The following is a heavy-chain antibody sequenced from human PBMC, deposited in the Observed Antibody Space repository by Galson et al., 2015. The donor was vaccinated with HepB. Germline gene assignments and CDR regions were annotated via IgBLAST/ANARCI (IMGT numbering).Heavy chain of an antibody. V-gene: IGHV3-21*01. CDR3: AREDYDFWSGYANYWFDP. Sequence: SLRLSCAASGFTFSSYSMNWVRQAPGKGLEWVSSISSSSSYIYYADSEKGRFTISRDNAKNSLYLQMNSLRAEDTAVYYCAREDYDFWSGYANYWFDPWGQGTLVTVSS. CDR1: GFTFSSYS. J-gene: IGHJ5*02. D-gene: IGHD3-3*01. CDR2: ISSSSSYI.